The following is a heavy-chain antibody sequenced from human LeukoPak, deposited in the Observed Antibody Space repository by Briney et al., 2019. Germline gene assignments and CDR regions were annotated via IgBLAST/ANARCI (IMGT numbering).Heavy chain of an antibody. Sequence: GSLRLSCAASGFTFSNYEMNWVRQAPGKGLEWVSYISSSGGTVHYADSVKGRFTISKDKAKNSLYLQMNSLRAEDTAVYYRARVMSGNKYYYYYYMDVWGKGTTVTVSS. CDR3: ARVMSGNKYYYYYYMDV. CDR2: ISSSGGTV. V-gene: IGHV3-48*03. D-gene: IGHD4-23*01. CDR1: GFTFSNYE. J-gene: IGHJ6*03.